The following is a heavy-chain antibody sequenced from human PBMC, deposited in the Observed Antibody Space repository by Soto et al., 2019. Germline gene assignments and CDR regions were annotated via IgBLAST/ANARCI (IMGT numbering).Heavy chain of an antibody. CDR1: GFTFNIYS. V-gene: IGHV3-23*01. J-gene: IGHJ4*02. CDR2: ISRYGDIT. Sequence: EVQLLESGGGLIQPGGSLRLSCAASGFTFNIYSMTWVRQAPGKGLEWVSAISRYGDITYYAYSVEGRFSISRDNSKNTLYLQMNSLRAEDTAVYYCAKDRYLDHDSRGYLFDNWGQGTLVTVSS. D-gene: IGHD3-22*01. CDR3: AKDRYLDHDSRGYLFDN.